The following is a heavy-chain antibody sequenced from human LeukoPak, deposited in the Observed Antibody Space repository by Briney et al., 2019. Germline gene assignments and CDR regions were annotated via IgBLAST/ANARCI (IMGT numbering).Heavy chain of an antibody. V-gene: IGHV1-69*13. J-gene: IGHJ6*03. CDR3: ARDKGQWLTYYYYYMDV. CDR1: GGTFSSYA. Sequence: WASVKVSCKASGGTFSSYAISWVRQAPGQGLEWMGGIIPIFGTANYAQKFQGRVTITADESTSTAYMELSSLRSEDTAVYYCARDKGQWLTYYYYYMDVWGKGTTVTVSS. CDR2: IIPIFGTA. D-gene: IGHD6-19*01.